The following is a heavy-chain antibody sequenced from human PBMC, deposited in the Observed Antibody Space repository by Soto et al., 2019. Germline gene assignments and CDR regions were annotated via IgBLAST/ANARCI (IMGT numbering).Heavy chain of an antibody. J-gene: IGHJ4*02. CDR2: ISYDGSNK. CDR3: ARDSIAVAGTRGGFFDY. V-gene: IGHV3-30-3*01. CDR1: GFTFSSYA. D-gene: IGHD6-19*01. Sequence: QVQLVESGGGVVQPGRSLRLSCAASGFTFSSYAMHWVRQAPGKGLEWVAVISYDGSNKYYADSVKGRFTISRDNSKNTLSLQMNSLRAEDTAVYYCARDSIAVAGTRGGFFDYWGPGTLVTVSS.